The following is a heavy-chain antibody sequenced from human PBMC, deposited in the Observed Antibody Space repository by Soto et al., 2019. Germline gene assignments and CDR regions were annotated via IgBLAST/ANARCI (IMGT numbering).Heavy chain of an antibody. D-gene: IGHD1-7*01. V-gene: IGHV3-30-3*01. CDR1: GFTFSSYA. J-gene: IGHJ4*02. Sequence: GGSLRLSCAASGFTFSSYAMHWVRQAPGKGLEWVAVISYDGSNKYYADSVKGRFTISRDNSKNTLYLQMNSLRAEDTAVYYCARETGTTGYWGQGTLVTVSS. CDR3: ARETGTTGY. CDR2: ISYDGSNK.